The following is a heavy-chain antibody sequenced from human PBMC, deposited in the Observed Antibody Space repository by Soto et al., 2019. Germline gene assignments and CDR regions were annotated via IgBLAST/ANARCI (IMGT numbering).Heavy chain of an antibody. V-gene: IGHV1-18*01. CDR1: GYTFTSYG. D-gene: IGHD3-10*01. J-gene: IGHJ5*02. CDR2: ISAYNGNT. CDR3: ARDITSRSFWCDH. Sequence: ASVKVSCKASGYTFTSYGITWVRPAPGQGLEWMGWISAYNGNTKYAQKLQGRVTMTTDTSTSTAYKELRSLKSDDTAVYSCARDITSRSFWCDHWGQGTLVTVPS.